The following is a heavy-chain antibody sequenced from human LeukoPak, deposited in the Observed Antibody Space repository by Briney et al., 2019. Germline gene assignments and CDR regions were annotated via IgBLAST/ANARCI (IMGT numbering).Heavy chain of an antibody. D-gene: IGHD3-3*01. Sequence: PGGSLRLSCTVSGFTFTDHGMSWVRQVSGKGLEGVSGINKNGGGTVYADSVKGRFTISRDSAKNSLYLQMNSLTSEDTALYYCARGGSAYSEVLDFDSWGQGTLVTVSS. CDR2: INKNGGGT. J-gene: IGHJ4*02. CDR1: GFTFTDHG. CDR3: ARGGSAYSEVLDFDS. V-gene: IGHV3-20*04.